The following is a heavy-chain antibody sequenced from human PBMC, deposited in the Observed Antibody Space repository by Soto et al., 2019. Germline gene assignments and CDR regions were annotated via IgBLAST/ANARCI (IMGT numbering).Heavy chain of an antibody. D-gene: IGHD6-6*01. Sequence: ESLKISCKGSGYSFTSYWIGWVRPMPGKGLEWMGIIYPGDSDTRYSPSFQGQVTISADKSISTAYLQWSSLKASDTAMYYCARSXSSSRGPLGYYYYGMDVWGQGTTVTVSS. CDR2: IYPGDSDT. J-gene: IGHJ6*02. CDR1: GYSFTSYW. CDR3: ARSXSSSRGPLGYYYYGMDV. V-gene: IGHV5-51*01.